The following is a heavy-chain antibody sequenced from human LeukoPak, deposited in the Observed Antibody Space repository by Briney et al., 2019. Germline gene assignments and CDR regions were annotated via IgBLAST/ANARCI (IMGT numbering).Heavy chain of an antibody. J-gene: IGHJ4*02. Sequence: GGSLRLSCAASGFTFSSYSMNWVRQAPGKGLEWVSSISSTSTYIYYADSLKGRFTISRDNAKNSLYLQMDSLRVEDTAAYYCARDRRTITMVRGVPDYWGQGTLVTVSS. V-gene: IGHV3-21*06. CDR1: GFTFSSYS. CDR2: ISSTSTYI. D-gene: IGHD3-10*01. CDR3: ARDRRTITMVRGVPDY.